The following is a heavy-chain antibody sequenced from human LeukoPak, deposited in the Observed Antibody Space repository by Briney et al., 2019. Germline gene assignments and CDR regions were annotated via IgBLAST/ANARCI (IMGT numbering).Heavy chain of an antibody. Sequence: SETLSLTCALYGGSFSGYYWSWIRQPPGKGLEWIGEINHSGSTNYNPSLKSRVTISVDTSKNQFSLKLSSVTAADTAVYYCARGPRIAVAGRRSWFDPWGQGTLVTVSS. CDR1: GGSFSGYY. CDR3: ARGPRIAVAGRRSWFDP. J-gene: IGHJ5*02. V-gene: IGHV4-34*01. CDR2: INHSGST. D-gene: IGHD6-19*01.